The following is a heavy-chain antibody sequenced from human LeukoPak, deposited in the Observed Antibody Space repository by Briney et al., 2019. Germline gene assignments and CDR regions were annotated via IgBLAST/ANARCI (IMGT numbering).Heavy chain of an antibody. D-gene: IGHD6-13*01. CDR3: ARDRDDDPNSSWYRSGLNWFDP. CDR1: GYTFTSYG. Sequence: GASVKVSCKASGYTFTSYGISWVRQAPGQGLEWMGWISAYNGNTNYAQKLQGRVTMTTDTSTSTAYMELRSLRSDDTAVYYCARDRDDDPNSSWYRSGLNWFDPWGQGTLVTVSS. CDR2: ISAYNGNT. J-gene: IGHJ5*02. V-gene: IGHV1-18*01.